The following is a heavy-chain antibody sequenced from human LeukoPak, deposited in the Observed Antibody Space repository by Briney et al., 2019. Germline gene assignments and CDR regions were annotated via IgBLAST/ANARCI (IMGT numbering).Heavy chain of an antibody. J-gene: IGHJ3*02. D-gene: IGHD2-2*01. CDR3: AREWVPALLDI. CDR2: ISGGGDAT. Sequence: GGSLRLSCAASDFSFITYAMSWVRQAPGKGLEWVSTISGGGDATYYADSVKGRFTISRDNSKNTLYLQMNSLRAEDTAVYYCAREWVPALLDIWGQGTMVTVSS. V-gene: IGHV3-23*01. CDR1: DFSFITYA.